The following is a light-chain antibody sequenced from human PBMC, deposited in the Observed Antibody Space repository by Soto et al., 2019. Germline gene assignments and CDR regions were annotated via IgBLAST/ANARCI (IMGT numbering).Light chain of an antibody. CDR1: QIISSY. CDR3: QQSYSTPL. J-gene: IGKJ3*01. Sequence: DIQMTQSPSSLSASVGDRVTITCRASQIISSYLNWYQQKPGKAPKLLIYAASSLQSGVPSRFSGSGSGTDFTLTISSLQPEDFATYYCQQSYSTPLFGPGTKVDIK. CDR2: AAS. V-gene: IGKV1-39*01.